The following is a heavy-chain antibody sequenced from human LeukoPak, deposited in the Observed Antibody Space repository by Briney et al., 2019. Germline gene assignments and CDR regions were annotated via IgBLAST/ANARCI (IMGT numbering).Heavy chain of an antibody. Sequence: ASVKVSCKASGYTFTSYDINWVRQATGQGLEWMGWMNPNSGNTGYAQKFQGRVTITRNTSISTAYMELSSLRSEDTAVYYCARAVAARASVDYWGQGTLVTVSS. V-gene: IGHV1-8*03. J-gene: IGHJ4*02. D-gene: IGHD6-6*01. CDR1: GYTFTSYD. CDR3: ARAVAARASVDY. CDR2: MNPNSGNT.